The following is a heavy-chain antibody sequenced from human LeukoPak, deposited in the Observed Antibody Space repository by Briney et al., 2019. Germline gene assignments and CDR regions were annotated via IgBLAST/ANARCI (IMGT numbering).Heavy chain of an antibody. V-gene: IGHV3-23*01. J-gene: IGHJ4*02. Sequence: RGSLRLSCAASGFTFSSYAMSWVRQAPGKGLEGVSAISGSGGSTYYADSVKGRFTIYRENSKNTLYLQMNSLRAEDTAVYYCAKGGSGITMIVVVITGGAYFDYWGQGTLVTVSS. D-gene: IGHD3-22*01. CDR1: GFTFSSYA. CDR2: ISGSGGST. CDR3: AKGGSGITMIVVVITGGAYFDY.